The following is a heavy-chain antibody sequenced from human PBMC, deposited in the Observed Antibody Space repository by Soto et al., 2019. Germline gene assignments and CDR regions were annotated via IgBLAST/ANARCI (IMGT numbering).Heavy chain of an antibody. D-gene: IGHD1-26*01. J-gene: IGHJ5*02. CDR2: ISGSGGST. V-gene: IGHV3-23*01. CDR3: AGRGSGSHCNH. CDR1: GFTFSSYA. Sequence: EVQLLESGGGLVQPGGSLRLSCAASGFTFSSYAMRWVRQAPGKGLEWVPAISGSGGSTYYADSVKGRFTISRDNTKKTLYLQVNSLRAEGTAVDYGAGRGSGSHCNHWGQGTPVTVSS.